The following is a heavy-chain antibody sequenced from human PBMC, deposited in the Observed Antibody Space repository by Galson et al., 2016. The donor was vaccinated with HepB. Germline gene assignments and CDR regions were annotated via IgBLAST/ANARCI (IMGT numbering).Heavy chain of an antibody. CDR1: GVTVSSNY. CDR2: IFSGGYT. V-gene: IGHV3-53*01. D-gene: IGHD3-16*01. CDR3: AKLRDGYDWGAFDI. Sequence: SLRLSCAASGVTVSSNYMTWIRQAPGKGLEWVSVIFSGGYTYYSDSVKGRFTTSRDNSKNMVYLQMNGLRVEDTAKYHCAKLRDGYDWGAFDIWGLGTTVSVSS. J-gene: IGHJ6*02.